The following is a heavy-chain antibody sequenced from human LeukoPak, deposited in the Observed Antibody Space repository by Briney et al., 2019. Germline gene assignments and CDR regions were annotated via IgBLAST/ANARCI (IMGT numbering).Heavy chain of an antibody. CDR3: AASLDTAMDY. CDR2: ISYSGST. J-gene: IGHJ4*02. V-gene: IGHV4-59*01. Sequence: SETLSLTCTVSGGSISAYYWSWIRQPPGKGLEWIGYISYSGSTKYNPSLKSRVTISVDTSKNQFSLKLSSVTAADTAVYYCAASLDTAMDYWGQGTLVTVSS. D-gene: IGHD5-18*01. CDR1: GGSISAYY.